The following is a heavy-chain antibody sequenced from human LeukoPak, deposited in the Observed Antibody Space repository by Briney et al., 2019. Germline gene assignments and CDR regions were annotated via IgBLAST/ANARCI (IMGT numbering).Heavy chain of an antibody. CDR3: ARVANGDYFDF. J-gene: IGHJ4*02. V-gene: IGHV4-30-4*01. Sequence: SETLSPTCTVSGGSISSGDSYWSWIRQPPGKGLEWIGYIYFNGYTYYNPSLKSRVSISIDTSKNHFSLNLSSVAAADTAVYYCARVANGDYFDFWGQGTLVTVSS. D-gene: IGHD4-17*01. CDR2: IYFNGYT. CDR1: GGSISSGDSY.